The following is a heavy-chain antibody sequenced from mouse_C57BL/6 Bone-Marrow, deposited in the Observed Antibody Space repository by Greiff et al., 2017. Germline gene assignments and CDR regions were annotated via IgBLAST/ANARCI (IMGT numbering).Heavy chain of an antibody. D-gene: IGHD1-1*01. CDR2: IRNKANGYTT. CDR1: GFTFTDYY. V-gene: IGHV7-3*01. CDR3: ASQYDYGSSYGYFDV. Sequence: EVKLMESGGGLVQPGGSLSLSCAASGFTFTDYYMSWVRQPPGKALEWLGFIRNKANGYTTEYSASVKGRFTISRDNSQSILYLQMNALRAEDSATYYCASQYDYGSSYGYFDVWGTGTTVTVSA. J-gene: IGHJ1*03.